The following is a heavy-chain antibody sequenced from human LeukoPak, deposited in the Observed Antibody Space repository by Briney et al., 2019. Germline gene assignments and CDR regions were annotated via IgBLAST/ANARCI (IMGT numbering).Heavy chain of an antibody. Sequence: SETLSLTCTVAGVSVSNYYWSWVRQSPGKGLEWVGYIYYTETSYNPSLKSRVTISADTSKNQFSLKLYSVTAADTAVYYRATRKLGNDYWGQGTLVTVSS. CDR1: GVSVSNYY. CDR3: ATRKLGNDY. J-gene: IGHJ4*02. D-gene: IGHD7-27*01. V-gene: IGHV4-59*02. CDR2: IYYTET.